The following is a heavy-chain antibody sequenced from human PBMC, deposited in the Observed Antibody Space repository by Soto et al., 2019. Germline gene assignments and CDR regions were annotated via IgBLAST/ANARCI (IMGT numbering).Heavy chain of an antibody. J-gene: IGHJ4*02. CDR1: GYTFTTYG. D-gene: IGHD3-10*01. CDR3: AREYGKRGRCTLPDY. CDR2: INTYNDNT. Sequence: GASVKVSCKASGYTFTTYGISWVRQAPGQGLQWMGWINTYNDNTYYAQSLQGRVTMTTDTSTSTAYMDLRSLRSDDSAVYYWAREYGKRGRCTLPDYWGKGTLVTV. V-gene: IGHV1-18*01.